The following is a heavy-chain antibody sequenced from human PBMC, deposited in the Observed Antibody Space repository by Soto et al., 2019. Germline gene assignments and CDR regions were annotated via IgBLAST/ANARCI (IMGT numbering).Heavy chain of an antibody. Sequence: SETLSLTCTVSGGAVSSGTYYWSWIRQPPGKGLEWIGHIYFTGSTNYNPSLKSRVTMSLDTSRDQFSLKLSSVTAADTAVYYCTRGPPRVQWFDPWGLGTLVTVSS. J-gene: IGHJ5*02. CDR3: TRGPPRVQWFDP. CDR2: IYFTGST. V-gene: IGHV4-61*01. CDR1: GGAVSSGTYY.